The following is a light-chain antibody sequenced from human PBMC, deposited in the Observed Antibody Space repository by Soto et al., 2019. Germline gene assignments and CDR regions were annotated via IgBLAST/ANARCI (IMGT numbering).Light chain of an antibody. CDR3: MQGTYWPPRT. CDR1: QSLLYSDGNTY. V-gene: IGKV2-30*01. Sequence: DVVMTQSPLSLPVTLGQPASISCRSSQSLLYSDGNTYLSWFQQRPGQSPRRLIYKVSIRDSGVPERFSGSGSGTDFTLKITRVEAEDVGVYYCMQGTYWPPRTCGQGTEVEIK. CDR2: KVS. J-gene: IGKJ1*01.